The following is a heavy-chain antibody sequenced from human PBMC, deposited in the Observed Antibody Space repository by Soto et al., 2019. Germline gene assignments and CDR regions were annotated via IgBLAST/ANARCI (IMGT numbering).Heavy chain of an antibody. V-gene: IGHV3-33*01. CDR1: GFTFSSYG. J-gene: IGHJ3*02. CDR3: ARDHFARRRRPNDAFDI. Sequence: GGSLRLSCAASGFTFSSYGMHWVRQAPGKGLEWVAVIWYDGSNKYYADSVKGRFTISRDNSKNTLYLQMNSLRAEDTAVYYCARDHFARRRRPNDAFDIWGQGTMVTVSS. D-gene: IGHD3-3*02. CDR2: IWYDGSNK.